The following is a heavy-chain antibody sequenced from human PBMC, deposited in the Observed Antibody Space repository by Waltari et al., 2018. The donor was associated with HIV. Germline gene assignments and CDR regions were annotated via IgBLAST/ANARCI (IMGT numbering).Heavy chain of an antibody. CDR3: AREGGRDCSGGSCYIDY. CDR1: GGSLSSYY. CDR2: IYYSGST. Sequence: QVQLQESGPGLVKPSETLSLTCTVSGGSLSSYYWSWIRQPPGKGLEWIGHIYYSGSTNYNTSLKSRVTISLDTSKNQVSLKLSSVTAADTAVYYCAREGGRDCSGGSCYIDYWGQGTLVTVSS. V-gene: IGHV4-59*01. J-gene: IGHJ4*02. D-gene: IGHD2-15*01.